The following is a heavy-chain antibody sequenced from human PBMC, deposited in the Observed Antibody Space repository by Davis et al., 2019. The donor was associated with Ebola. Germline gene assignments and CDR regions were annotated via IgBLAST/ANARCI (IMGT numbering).Heavy chain of an antibody. Sequence: GESLKISCAASGFTFSSYWMSWVRQAPGKGLEWVANIKQDGSEKYYVDSVKGRFTISRDNAKNSLYLQMNSLRAEDTAVYYCARVMLTTGLYYYYGMDVWGQGTTVTVSS. CDR3: ARVMLTTGLYYYYGMDV. CDR1: GFTFSSYW. J-gene: IGHJ6*02. CDR2: IKQDGSEK. D-gene: IGHD4-11*01. V-gene: IGHV3-7*03.